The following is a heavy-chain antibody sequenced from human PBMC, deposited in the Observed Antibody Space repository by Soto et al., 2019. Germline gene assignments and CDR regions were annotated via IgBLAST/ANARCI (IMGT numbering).Heavy chain of an antibody. CDR1: GYTFTSYG. CDR2: ISAYNGNT. V-gene: IGHV1-18*01. D-gene: IGHD2-8*01. CDR3: ARDRRYCTNGVCYTSEGSLASNY. J-gene: IGHJ4*02. Sequence: ASVKVSCKASGYTFTSYGISWVRQAPGQGLEWMGWISAYNGNTNYAQKLQGRVTMTTDTSTGTAYMELRSLRSDDTAVYYCARDRRYCTNGVCYTSEGSLASNYWGQGTLVTVSS.